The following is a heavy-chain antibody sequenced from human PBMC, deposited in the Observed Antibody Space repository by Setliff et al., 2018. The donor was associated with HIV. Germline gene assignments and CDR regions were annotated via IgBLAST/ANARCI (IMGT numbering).Heavy chain of an antibody. D-gene: IGHD2-21*01. Sequence: SETLSLTCTVSGGSMSSGSYFWSWIRQPAGKGLEWIGSVSQSGSTYYNPSLESRITISVDRSKNLFSLTLISVTAADQGVYYCARVPVARAYWFDAWGLGNLVPASS. J-gene: IGHJ5*02. CDR1: GGSMSSGSYF. CDR3: ARVPVARAYWFDA. CDR2: VSQSGST. V-gene: IGHV4-39*01.